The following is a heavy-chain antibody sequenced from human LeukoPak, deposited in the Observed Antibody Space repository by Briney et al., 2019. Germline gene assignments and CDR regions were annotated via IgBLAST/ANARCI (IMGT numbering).Heavy chain of an antibody. D-gene: IGHD4-17*01. V-gene: IGHV4-39*01. J-gene: IGHJ4*02. CDR1: GGSISSSSYS. Sequence: SETLSLTCTVSGGSISSSSYSWGWIRQPPGKGLEWIGSVSHSGSINYDPSLKNRVTISVVTSKNQFSLKLSSVTAADTAVYYCARYYGTLFDYWGQGTLATVSS. CDR3: ARYYGTLFDY. CDR2: VSHSGSI.